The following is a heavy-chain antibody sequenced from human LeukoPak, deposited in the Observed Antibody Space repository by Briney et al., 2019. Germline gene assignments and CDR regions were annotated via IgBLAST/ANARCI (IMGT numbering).Heavy chain of an antibody. Sequence: GGSLRLSCAASGFTFDDYAMHWVRQAPGKGLEWVSGISWNSGGIAYADSVKGRFTISRDNAKNSLYLQMSSLRAEDTALYYCAKDRTYGYSSSPHFDPWGQGTLVTVSS. D-gene: IGHD6-13*01. CDR2: ISWNSGGI. CDR1: GFTFDDYA. V-gene: IGHV3-9*01. J-gene: IGHJ5*02. CDR3: AKDRTYGYSSSPHFDP.